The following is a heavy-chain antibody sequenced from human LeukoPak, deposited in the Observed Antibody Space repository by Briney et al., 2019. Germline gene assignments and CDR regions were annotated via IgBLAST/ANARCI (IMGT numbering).Heavy chain of an antibody. V-gene: IGHV3-21*01. D-gene: IGHD3-22*01. CDR1: GFTFSSYS. J-gene: IGHJ3*02. CDR2: ISSSSSYI. Sequence: GGPLRLSCAASGFTFSSYSMNWVRQAPGKGLEWVSSISSSSSYIYYADSVKGRFTISRDNAKNSLYLQMNSLRAEDTAVYYCARAPPYYYDSSGYPPDAFDIWGQGTMVTVSS. CDR3: ARAPPYYYDSSGYPPDAFDI.